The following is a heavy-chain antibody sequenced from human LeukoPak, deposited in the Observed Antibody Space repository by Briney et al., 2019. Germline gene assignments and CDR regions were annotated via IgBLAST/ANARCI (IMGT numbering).Heavy chain of an antibody. Sequence: PGGSLRLSCAASGFTFSSYWMHWVRQAPGKGLVWVSRINSDGSSTSYADSVKGRFTISRDNSKNTVYLQMNSLRAEDTAVYYCARGEVPSTSWYTIDYWGQGTLVTVSS. V-gene: IGHV3-74*01. CDR2: INSDGSST. CDR1: GFTFSSYW. D-gene: IGHD6-13*01. J-gene: IGHJ4*02. CDR3: ARGEVPSTSWYTIDY.